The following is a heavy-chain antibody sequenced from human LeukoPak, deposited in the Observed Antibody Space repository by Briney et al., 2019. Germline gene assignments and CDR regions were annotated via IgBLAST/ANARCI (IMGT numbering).Heavy chain of an antibody. D-gene: IGHD3-10*01. CDR1: GFTFSSYE. V-gene: IGHV3-48*03. CDR2: ISSSGSTI. J-gene: IGHJ4*02. CDR3: AREGKDISFDY. Sequence: PGGSLRLSCAASGFTFSSYEMNWVRQAPGKGLEWVSYISSSGSTIYYADSVKGRFTLSRDNAKNSLFLQMNTLRAEDTAVYYCAREGKDISFDYWVQATLDTVPS.